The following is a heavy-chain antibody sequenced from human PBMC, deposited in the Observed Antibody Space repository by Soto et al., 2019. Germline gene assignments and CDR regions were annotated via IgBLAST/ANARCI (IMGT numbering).Heavy chain of an antibody. CDR3: GGSGSYYYYYYYGMDV. Sequence: EVQLVESGGGLVQPGGSLRLSCAASGFTFSSYSMNWVRQAPGKGLEWVSYISSSISTIYYADSVKGRFTISRDNAKNSPYLQMNSLRDEDTAVYYCGGSGSYYYYYYYGMDVWGQGTTVTVSS. J-gene: IGHJ6*02. CDR2: ISSSISTI. D-gene: IGHD3-10*01. V-gene: IGHV3-48*02. CDR1: GFTFSSYS.